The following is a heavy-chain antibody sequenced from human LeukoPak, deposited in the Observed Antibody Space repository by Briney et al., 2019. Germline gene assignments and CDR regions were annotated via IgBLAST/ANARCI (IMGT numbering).Heavy chain of an antibody. CDR3: ASLRSTMVRGGGYYYYYMDV. CDR2: INHSGST. J-gene: IGHJ6*03. CDR1: GGSFSGYY. Sequence: PSETLSLTCAVYGGSFSGYYWSWIRQPPGKGLEWIGEINHSGSTNYNPSLKSRVTISVDTSKNQFSLKLSSVTAADTAVYYCASLRSTMVRGGGYYYYYMDVWGKGTTVTISS. D-gene: IGHD3-10*01. V-gene: IGHV4-34*01.